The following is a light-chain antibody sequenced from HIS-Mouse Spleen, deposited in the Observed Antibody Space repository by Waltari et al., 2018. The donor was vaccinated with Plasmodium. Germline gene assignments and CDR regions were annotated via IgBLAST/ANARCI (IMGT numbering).Light chain of an antibody. CDR1: KLGDKY. CDR2: QAS. V-gene: IGLV3-1*01. Sequence: SYELTQPPSVSVSPGQTASITCSGDKLGDKYACWYQQKPGQSPVLVIYQASKRPSGTPERFSGSNSWNTATLTISGTQAMDEADYYCQAWDSSTVVFGGGTKLTVL. J-gene: IGLJ2*01. CDR3: QAWDSSTVV.